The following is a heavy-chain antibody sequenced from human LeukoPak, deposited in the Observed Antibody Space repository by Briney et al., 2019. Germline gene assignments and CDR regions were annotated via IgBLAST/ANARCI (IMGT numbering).Heavy chain of an antibody. V-gene: IGHV4-59*08. D-gene: IGHD5-24*01. J-gene: IGHJ3*02. CDR3: ARHGGESLVATILHAFDI. CDR2: VHNSGTT. CDR1: GGSVRSYS. Sequence: SETLSLTCSVSGGSVRSYSWSWIRQPPGKGLEWIGYVHNSGTTNYKPSLKSRVIISVETTKNQFSLKLSSVPAADTAVYYCARHGGESLVATILHAFDIWGQGTMVTVSS.